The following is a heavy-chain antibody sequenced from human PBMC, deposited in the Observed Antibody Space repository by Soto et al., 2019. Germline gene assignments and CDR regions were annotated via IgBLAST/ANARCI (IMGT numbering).Heavy chain of an antibody. Sequence: QVLLVQSGAEVKKPGASVKVSCKASGYSFSTYGVSWVRQAPGQGLEWMGWLNTGDGNTAYAQKLQGRITSNTDTSTTPASIELRSLRSHDTAIYYCARRENSASARHVFDHWGQGTLVTVSS. CDR3: ARRENSASARHVFDH. J-gene: IGHJ4*02. V-gene: IGHV1-18*04. D-gene: IGHD6-25*01. CDR2: LNTGDGNT. CDR1: GYSFSTYG.